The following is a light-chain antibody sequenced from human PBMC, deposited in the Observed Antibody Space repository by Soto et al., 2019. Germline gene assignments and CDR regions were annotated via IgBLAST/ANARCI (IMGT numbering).Light chain of an antibody. CDR3: QQSYTAPV. J-gene: IGKJ2*01. CDR2: AAS. V-gene: IGKV1-39*01. CDR1: QTIRSY. Sequence: DIQMTQSPSSLSASVGDRVTFTCRASQTIRSYVNWYQQRPGTAPRLLIYAASSLQTGVPSRFSAYGYGTDFTLTISSLQPEDSATYYCQQSYTAPVFGQGTKLEIK.